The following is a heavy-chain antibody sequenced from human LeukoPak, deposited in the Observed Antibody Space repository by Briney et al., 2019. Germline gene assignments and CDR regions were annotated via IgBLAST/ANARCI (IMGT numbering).Heavy chain of an antibody. CDR3: ATAGYQLPDPRYYYYYYMDV. V-gene: IGHV4-61*02. J-gene: IGHJ6*03. CDR1: GGSISSSSYY. CDR2: IYTSGST. Sequence: PSETLSLTCTVSGGSISSSSYYWSWIRQPAGKGLEWIGRIYTSGSTNYNPSLKSRVTMSVDTSKNQFSLKLSSVTAADTAVYYCATAGYQLPDPRYYYYYYMDVWGKGTTVTVSS. D-gene: IGHD2-2*01.